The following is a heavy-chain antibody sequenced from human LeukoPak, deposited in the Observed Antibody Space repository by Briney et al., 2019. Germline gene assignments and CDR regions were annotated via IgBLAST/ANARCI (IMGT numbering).Heavy chain of an antibody. CDR1: GGSFSGYF. J-gene: IGHJ4*02. D-gene: IGHD3-10*01. V-gene: IGHV4-34*01. CDR2: INRSGST. Sequence: SETLSLTCAVYGGSFSGYFWSWFRQPPGKGLEWIGEINRSGSTTYNPSLKSRVTISVDTSKNQFSLKLNSVTAADTAVYYCARFGTYWGQGILVTVSS. CDR3: ARFGTY.